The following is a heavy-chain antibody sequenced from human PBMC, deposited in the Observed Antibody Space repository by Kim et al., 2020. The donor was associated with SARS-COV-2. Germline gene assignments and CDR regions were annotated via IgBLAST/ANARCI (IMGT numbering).Heavy chain of an antibody. D-gene: IGHD3-3*01. J-gene: IGHJ4*02. CDR2: ISGSGSNN. V-gene: IGHV3-23*01. CDR3: TKESALFSDY. CDR1: GFTFSSYA. Sequence: GGSLRLSCTASGFTFSSYAMSWVRQAPGMGLEWVSSISGSGSNNYYSDSLKGRLTISRDNSKNTLYLEMHSLKVEDTAFYYCTKESALFSDYWGQGTLVTVSA.